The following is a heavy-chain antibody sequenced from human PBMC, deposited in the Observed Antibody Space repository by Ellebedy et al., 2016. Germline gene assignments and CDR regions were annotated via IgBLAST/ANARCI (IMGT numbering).Heavy chain of an antibody. V-gene: IGHV5-51*01. J-gene: IGHJ4*02. Sequence: GESLKISCKASGYGFRDYWMAWVRQMPGKGLEWMGIVFPGDSRTIYSPSFQGHVSISADKSTSTAYLQWSSLKASDTAKYFCARQNNGDLGDWGQGTLVTVSS. D-gene: IGHD2-21*02. CDR1: GYGFRDYW. CDR2: VFPGDSRT. CDR3: ARQNNGDLGD.